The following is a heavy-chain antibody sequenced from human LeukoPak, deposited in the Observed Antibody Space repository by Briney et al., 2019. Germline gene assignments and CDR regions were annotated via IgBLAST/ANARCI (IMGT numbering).Heavy chain of an antibody. V-gene: IGHV1-69*13. J-gene: IGHJ4*02. D-gene: IGHD6-6*01. Sequence: ASVKVSCKASGGTFSSYAISWVRQAPGQGLEWMGGIIPIFGTANYAQKFQGRVTITADESTSTAYMELSSLRSEDTAVYYCATATGSSIAARIDYWGQGTLVTVSS. CDR2: IIPIFGTA. CDR3: ATATGSSIAARIDY. CDR1: GGTFSSYA.